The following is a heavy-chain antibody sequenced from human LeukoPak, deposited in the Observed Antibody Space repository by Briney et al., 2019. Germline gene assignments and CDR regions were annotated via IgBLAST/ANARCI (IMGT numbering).Heavy chain of an antibody. Sequence: GGSLRLSCEVSGFTFSDSWMHWVRPTPGNGLVWVSRMYGDMSDIGYADSVKGRFTISRDNAKNTVYLQMNSLRGEDTAVYYCARDLGLRGSTWGQGTLVTVSS. CDR2: MYGDMSDI. CDR1: GFTFSDSW. D-gene: IGHD4-23*01. V-gene: IGHV3-74*01. CDR3: ARDLGLRGST. J-gene: IGHJ5*02.